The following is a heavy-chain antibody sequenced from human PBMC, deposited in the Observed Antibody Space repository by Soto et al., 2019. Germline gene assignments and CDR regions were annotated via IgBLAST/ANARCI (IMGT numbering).Heavy chain of an antibody. CDR1: GFTFSSYA. CDR3: AKDKWRYYGSGSCPFDY. Sequence: GGSLRLSCAASGFTFSSYAMSWVRQAPGKGLEWVSAISGSGESTYYAESVRGRFTISRDNSKNTLYLQMNSLRAEDTAVYYCAKDKWRYYGSGSCPFDYWGQGTLVTVSS. D-gene: IGHD3-10*01. J-gene: IGHJ4*02. CDR2: ISGSGEST. V-gene: IGHV3-23*01.